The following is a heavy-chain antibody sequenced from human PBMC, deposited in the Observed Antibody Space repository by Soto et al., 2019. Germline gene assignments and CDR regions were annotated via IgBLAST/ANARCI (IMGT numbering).Heavy chain of an antibody. V-gene: IGHV3-74*01. CDR2: INSDGSST. D-gene: IGHD4-4*01. CDR1: GFTFSSYW. Sequence: GGSLRLSCAASGFTFSSYWMHWVRQAPGKGLVWVSRINSDGSSTSYADSVKGRFTISRDNAKNTLYLQMNSLRAEDTAVYYCARFYSNPNYYYYYYMDVWGKGTTVTVSS. CDR3: ARFYSNPNYYYYYYMDV. J-gene: IGHJ6*03.